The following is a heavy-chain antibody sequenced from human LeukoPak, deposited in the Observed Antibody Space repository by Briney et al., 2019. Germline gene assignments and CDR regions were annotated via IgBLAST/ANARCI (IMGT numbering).Heavy chain of an antibody. D-gene: IGHD4-11*01. CDR1: GFTFSSYT. CDR2: ISSYSSNI. V-gene: IGHV3-21*01. J-gene: IGHJ4*02. Sequence: GGSLRLSCAASGFTFSSYTMNWVRQAPGRGLEWVSSISSYSSNIYYADSVKDRFTISRDIAKNSLYLQMNSLRVEDTAAYYCARVHLDYSDFDYWGQGTLVTVSS. CDR3: ARVHLDYSDFDY.